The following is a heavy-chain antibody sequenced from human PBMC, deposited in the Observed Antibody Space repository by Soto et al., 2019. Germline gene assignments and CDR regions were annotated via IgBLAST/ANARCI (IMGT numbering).Heavy chain of an antibody. J-gene: IGHJ5*02. V-gene: IGHV1-18*01. CDR1: GYTFTTNG. Sequence: QVQLVQSGAEVKKPGAPVKVSCKASGYTFTTNGISWVRQAPGQGLEWMGWISGDNGNTEYAQKFQGRVTMTTDTSTSTAYMELRSQRSDDTAVYYCARDSSSWLGAHWFGPWGQGTLVTVSS. D-gene: IGHD6-13*01. CDR2: ISGDNGNT. CDR3: ARDSSSWLGAHWFGP.